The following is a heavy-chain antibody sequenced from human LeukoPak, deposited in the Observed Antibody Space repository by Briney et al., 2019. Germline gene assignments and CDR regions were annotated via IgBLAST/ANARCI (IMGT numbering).Heavy chain of an antibody. V-gene: IGHV4-39*01. D-gene: IGHD3-22*01. CDR3: ARGVTMIVVVIHDWYFDL. Sequence: SENLSLTCTVSGGSISSSSYYWGWIRQPPGKGLEWIGSIYYTRSTYYNPSLKSRVTISVDTSKNQFSLKLTSVTAADTAVYYCARGVTMIVVVIHDWYFDLWGRGTLVTVSS. J-gene: IGHJ2*01. CDR1: GGSISSSSYY. CDR2: IYYTRST.